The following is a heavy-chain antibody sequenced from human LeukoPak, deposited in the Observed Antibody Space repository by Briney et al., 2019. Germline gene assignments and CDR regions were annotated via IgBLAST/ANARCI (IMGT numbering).Heavy chain of an antibody. D-gene: IGHD3-22*01. CDR2: ISAYNGNT. Sequence: ASVRVSCKASGYTFTIYGISGVRQAPGQGLEWMGWISAYNGNTNYAQKLQGRVTMTTDTSTSTAYMELRSLRSDDTAVYYCARLRDSSGYYSFDYWGQGTLVTVSS. J-gene: IGHJ4*02. V-gene: IGHV1-18*01. CDR3: ARLRDSSGYYSFDY. CDR1: GYTFTIYG.